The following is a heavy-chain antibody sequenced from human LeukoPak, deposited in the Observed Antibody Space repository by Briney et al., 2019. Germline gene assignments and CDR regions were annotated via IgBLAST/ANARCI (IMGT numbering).Heavy chain of an antibody. V-gene: IGHV3-23*01. CDR3: AKGLARITIFWGGWFDP. J-gene: IGHJ5*02. Sequence: GGSLRLSCAASGFTFSSHGMNWVRQAPGKGLEWVSGIGGSGGFITYYADSVKGRFTVSRDNSKNTLYLQMNSLRAEDTAVHYCAKGLARITIFWGGWFDPWGQGTLVTVSS. D-gene: IGHD3-9*01. CDR1: GFTFSSHG. CDR2: IGGSGGFIT.